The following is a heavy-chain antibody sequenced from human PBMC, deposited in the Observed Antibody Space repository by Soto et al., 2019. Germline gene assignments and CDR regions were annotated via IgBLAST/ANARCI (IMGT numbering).Heavy chain of an antibody. D-gene: IGHD3-3*01. CDR2: IKQDGSEK. CDR1: GFTFSSYW. J-gene: IGHJ4*02. CDR3: ASSTYYDFWSGYYQYYFDY. Sequence: PGGSLRLSCAASGFTFSSYWMSWVRQAPGKGLEWVANIKQDGSEKYYVDSVKGRFTISRDNAKNSLYLQMNSLRAEDTAVYYCASSTYYDFWSGYYQYYFDYWGQGTLVTVSS. V-gene: IGHV3-7*01.